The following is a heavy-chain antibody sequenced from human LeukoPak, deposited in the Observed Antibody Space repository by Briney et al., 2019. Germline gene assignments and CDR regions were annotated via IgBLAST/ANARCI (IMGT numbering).Heavy chain of an antibody. CDR1: GGSISSGGYS. D-gene: IGHD3-10*01. CDR3: ARGAQYGSGWSDWFDP. Sequence: SQTLSLTCAVSGGSISSGGYSWSWIRQPPGKGLEWIGYIYYSGSTYYNPSLKSRVTISVDTSKNQFSLKLSSVTAADTAVYYCARGAQYGSGWSDWFDPWGQGTLVTVSS. V-gene: IGHV4-30-4*07. J-gene: IGHJ5*02. CDR2: IYYSGST.